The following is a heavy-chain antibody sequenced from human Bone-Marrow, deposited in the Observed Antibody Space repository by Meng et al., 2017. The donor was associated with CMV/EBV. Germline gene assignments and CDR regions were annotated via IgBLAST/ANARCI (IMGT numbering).Heavy chain of an antibody. V-gene: IGHV6-1*01. CDR2: TYYRSKWYH. Sequence: CEDIISRNSAYWNLIRRSASRGLEWLGRTYYRSKWYHEYALSVESRITITPDASKNQFSLQLKSVTPEDTAVYFCARNFGQSYFFDYWDQGTLVTVSS. CDR1: EDIISRNSAY. CDR3: ARNFGQSYFFDY. D-gene: IGHD2-21*01. J-gene: IGHJ4*02.